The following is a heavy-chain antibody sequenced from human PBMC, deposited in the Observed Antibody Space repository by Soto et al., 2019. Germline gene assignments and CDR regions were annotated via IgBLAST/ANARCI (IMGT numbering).Heavy chain of an antibody. V-gene: IGHV6-1*01. CDR3: ARDHEGMHSSSWYWDAFDI. CDR1: GDSVSSNSAA. CDR2: TYYRSKWYN. J-gene: IGHJ3*02. Sequence: PSQALSLTSAISGDSVSSNSAACNLIRQSPSRGLEWLGRTYYRSKWYNDYAVSVKSRITINPDTSKNQFSLQLNSVTPEDTAVYYCARDHEGMHSSSWYWDAFDIWGQGKMVTVS. D-gene: IGHD6-13*01.